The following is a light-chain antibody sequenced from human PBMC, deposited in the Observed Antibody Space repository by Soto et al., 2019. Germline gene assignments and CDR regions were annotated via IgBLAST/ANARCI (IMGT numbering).Light chain of an antibody. V-gene: IGLV2-14*01. Sequence: QSALTQPASVSGSPGQSITISCTGTSSDGGGYNHVSWYQQHPGKAPKLMIYDVSNRPSGVSNRFSGSKSGNTASLTISGLQAEDEADYYCSSYTRSSTGVFGGGTKVTVL. CDR3: SSYTRSSTGV. CDR1: SSDGGGYNH. CDR2: DVS. J-gene: IGLJ3*02.